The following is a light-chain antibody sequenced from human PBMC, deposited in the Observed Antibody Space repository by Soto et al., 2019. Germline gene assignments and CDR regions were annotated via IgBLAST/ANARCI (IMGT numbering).Light chain of an antibody. CDR2: DAS. J-gene: IGKJ4*01. CDR3: QQYNSWLT. Sequence: IVMTQTPATLSVSPGERVTLSCRASQSVSYHVAWYQQKPGQTPRLVMYDASSRASGIPARFSGSRSGTAFSLTISSLQSEDFGVYYCQQYNSWLTFGGGTKVDIK. V-gene: IGKV3-15*01. CDR1: QSVSYH.